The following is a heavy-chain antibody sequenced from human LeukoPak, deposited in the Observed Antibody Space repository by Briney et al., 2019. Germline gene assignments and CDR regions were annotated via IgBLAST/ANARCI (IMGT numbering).Heavy chain of an antibody. Sequence: PSQTLSLTCTVSGGSMSSGSYYWTWIRQPAGEGLEWIGRIYTTGSTNYDPSLKSRVTVSLDTSKNQFSLKLTSVTAADTAVYYCVRDRGRGAAFFDHWGQGTLVTVSS. CDR1: GGSMSSGSYY. CDR2: IYTTGST. CDR3: VRDRGRGAAFFDH. J-gene: IGHJ4*02. D-gene: IGHD6-13*01. V-gene: IGHV4-61*02.